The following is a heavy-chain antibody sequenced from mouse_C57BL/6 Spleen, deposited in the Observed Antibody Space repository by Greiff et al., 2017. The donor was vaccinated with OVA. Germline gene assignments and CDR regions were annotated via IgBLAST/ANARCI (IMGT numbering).Heavy chain of an antibody. Sequence: QVQLQQPGAELVRPGTSVKLSCKASGYTFTSYWMHWVKQRPGQGLEWIGVIDPSDSYTNYNQKFKGKATLTVDTSSSTAYMQLSSLTSEDSAVYYCASELGPYWGQGTTLTVSS. CDR1: GYTFTSYW. J-gene: IGHJ2*01. CDR2: IDPSDSYT. CDR3: ASELGPY. D-gene: IGHD4-1*01. V-gene: IGHV1-59*01.